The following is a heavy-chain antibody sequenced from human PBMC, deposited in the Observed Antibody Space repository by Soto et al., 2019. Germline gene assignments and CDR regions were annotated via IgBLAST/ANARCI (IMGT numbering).Heavy chain of an antibody. D-gene: IGHD3-16*01. CDR3: ARFSPLIWGVLDF. Sequence: GGSLRLSCAASGFTFSSYVMHWVRQAPGKGLEWVAVISDDGNNEYYADSVKGRFTISRDNSKNTLFLKMNSLSPEDPVFFFCARFSPLIWGVLDFGAKGPSDIVSA. J-gene: IGHJ6*04. CDR1: GFTFSSYV. V-gene: IGHV3-30-3*01. CDR2: ISDDGNNE.